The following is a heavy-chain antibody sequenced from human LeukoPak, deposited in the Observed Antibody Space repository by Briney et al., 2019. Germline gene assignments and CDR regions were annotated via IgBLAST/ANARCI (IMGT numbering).Heavy chain of an antibody. CDR1: GFTFTSPA. V-gene: IGHV1-58*02. Sequence: SVKVSCKASGFTFTSPAMQWVRQARGQRLEWIGWIVVGSGNTNYAQKLQERVTITRDMSTSTAYMELSSLRSEDTAVYYCAATYYYDSSGYYYNWFDPWGQGTLVTVSS. D-gene: IGHD3-22*01. J-gene: IGHJ5*02. CDR2: IVVGSGNT. CDR3: AATYYYDSSGYYYNWFDP.